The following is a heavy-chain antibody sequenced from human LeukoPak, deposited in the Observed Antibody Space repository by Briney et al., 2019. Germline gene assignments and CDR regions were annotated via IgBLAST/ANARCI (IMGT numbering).Heavy chain of an antibody. J-gene: IGHJ4*02. D-gene: IGHD6-19*01. CDR3: ARIPVNSSGWKTYYFDY. V-gene: IGHV3-53*01. CDR1: GFTVSSNY. CDR2: IYSGGST. Sequence: GGSLRLSCAASGFTVSSNYMSWVRQAPGKGLEWVSVIYSGGSTYYADSVKGRFTISRDNSKNTLYLQMNSLRAEDTAVYYCARIPVNSSGWKTYYFDYWGQGTLVTVSS.